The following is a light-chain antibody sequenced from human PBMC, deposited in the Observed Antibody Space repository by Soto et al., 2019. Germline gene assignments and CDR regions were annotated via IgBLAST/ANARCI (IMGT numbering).Light chain of an antibody. CDR2: SSI. V-gene: IGLV1-44*01. J-gene: IGLJ2*01. Sequence: QLVLTQPPSASGTPGQRVTISCSGSSSNIGSNTVNWYQKFPGTAPKLLIYSSILRPSGVPDRFSGSKSGTSASLAISGLQSEDEGDYYCTAWDDSLNGVLFGGGTKLTVL. CDR1: SSNIGSNT. CDR3: TAWDDSLNGVL.